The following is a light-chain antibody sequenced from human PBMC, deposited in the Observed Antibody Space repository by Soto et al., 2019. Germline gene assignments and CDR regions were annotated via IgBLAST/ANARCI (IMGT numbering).Light chain of an antibody. CDR2: AAS. CDR3: HSRA. J-gene: IGKJ5*01. Sequence: IQMTQSPSSVSASVGDRVTISCRASQGITSWLAWYQQKPGKAPKLLIYAASTLQGGVPSRFSGSGSETEFTLTISRLQPDDFATYFCHSRAFGQGTRLEIK. V-gene: IGKV1-12*01. CDR1: QGITSW.